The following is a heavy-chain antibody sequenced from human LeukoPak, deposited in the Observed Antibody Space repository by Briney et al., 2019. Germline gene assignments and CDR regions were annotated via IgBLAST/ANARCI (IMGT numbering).Heavy chain of an antibody. Sequence: PGGSLRLSCAASGFTFSNYWMHWVRQAPAKGLVWVSRINSDGINTSYADSVKGRFTISKDNTKNSLYLQMNSLRAEDTAFYYCARETSARGVSTHWGQGTLVTVSS. D-gene: IGHD3-10*01. CDR1: GFTFSNYW. CDR3: ARETSARGVSTH. J-gene: IGHJ4*02. CDR2: INSDGINT. V-gene: IGHV3-74*01.